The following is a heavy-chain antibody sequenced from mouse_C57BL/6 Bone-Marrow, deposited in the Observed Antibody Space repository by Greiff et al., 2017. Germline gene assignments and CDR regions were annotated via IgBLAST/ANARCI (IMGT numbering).Heavy chain of an antibody. CDR3: ATLNSLLDY. CDR1: GYTFTSYT. V-gene: IGHV1-4*01. Sequence: QVQLQQSGAELARPGASVKMSCKASGYTFTSYTMNWVKQRPGQGLEWIGYINPSSGYTKYNQKFKDKATLTADKSSSTAYMQLSSLTSEYSAVYYCATLNSLLDYWGQDTTRTDSS. D-gene: IGHD6-2*01. CDR2: INPSSGYT. J-gene: IGHJ2*01.